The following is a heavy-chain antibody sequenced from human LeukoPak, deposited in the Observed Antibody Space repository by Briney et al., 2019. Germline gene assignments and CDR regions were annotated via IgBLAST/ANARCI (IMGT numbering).Heavy chain of an antibody. CDR3: ARVIAARHFDY. D-gene: IGHD6-6*01. J-gene: IGHJ4*02. CDR2: IYSGGST. Sequence: PGGSLRLSCAASGFTVSNTYMSWVRQAPGKGLEWVSLIYSGGSTYYADSVKGRFTISRDNSMNTMFLQVNSLGAEDTAVYYCARVIAARHFDYWGQGTLVTVSS. CDR1: GFTVSNTY. V-gene: IGHV3-66*01.